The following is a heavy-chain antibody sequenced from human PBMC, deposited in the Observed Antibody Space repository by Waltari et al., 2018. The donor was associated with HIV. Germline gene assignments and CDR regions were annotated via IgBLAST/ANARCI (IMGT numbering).Heavy chain of an antibody. CDR2: ISTSGSA. Sequence: QVQLQVSGPGLGKPSQTLYLSCRVPRGPIRGGPYYWRWIRQPAVKGLEWIGRISTSGSANYNYALKSRVTISIYTSSNQFSLKLNSVSAADTAVYFCAREYVAAAGYFYGLDVWGQGTTVTASS. J-gene: IGHJ6*02. CDR1: RGPIRGGPYY. D-gene: IGHD6-13*01. CDR3: AREYVAAAGYFYGLDV. V-gene: IGHV4-61*02.